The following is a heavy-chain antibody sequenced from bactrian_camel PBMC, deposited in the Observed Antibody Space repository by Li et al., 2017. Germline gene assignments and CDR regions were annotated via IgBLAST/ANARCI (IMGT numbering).Heavy chain of an antibody. Sequence: HVQLVESGGGSVQAGGSLRLSCGYTIRTFCLGWFRQTTGKEREGVAVIHADGRTGYGDSAKDRFSIAKDNATNTLYLQMNSLKAEDTAMYYCASSGQYGGSWSCATTRPLYEYNFWGQGTQVTVS. CDR2: IHADGRT. J-gene: IGHJ4*01. V-gene: IGHV3S1*01. D-gene: IGHD6*01. CDR3: ASSGQYGGSWSCATTRPLYEYNF. CDR1: YTIRTFC.